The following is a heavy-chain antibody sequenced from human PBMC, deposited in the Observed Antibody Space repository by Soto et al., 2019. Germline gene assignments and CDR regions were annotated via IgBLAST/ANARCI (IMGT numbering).Heavy chain of an antibody. CDR2: IYPGDSDT. CDR3: GERGNKSDPHQWLDP. D-gene: IGHD1-26*01. V-gene: IGHV5-51*01. CDR1: GYSFTSYW. Sequence: PGESLKISCKGSGYSFTSYWIGWVRQMPGKGLEWMGIIYPGDSDTRYSPSFQGQVTISANKSISTAYLQWSRLKAPDTAMYYLGERGNKSDPHQWLDPWGQGXLVTV. J-gene: IGHJ5*02.